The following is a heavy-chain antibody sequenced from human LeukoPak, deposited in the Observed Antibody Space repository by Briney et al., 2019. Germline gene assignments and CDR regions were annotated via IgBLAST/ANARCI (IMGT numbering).Heavy chain of an antibody. CDR1: GFTFSRHW. CDR3: ARDNGWSADF. V-gene: IGHV3-7*03. J-gene: IGHJ4*02. CDR2: IKQDGSAK. Sequence: GGSLRLSCAASGFTFSRHWMYWVRQAPGKGLEWVANIKQDGSAKPYVDSVKGRFTTSRDNAKNSLFLQMNSLRAEDTAVYYCARDNGWSADFWGQGTLVTVSS. D-gene: IGHD2-15*01.